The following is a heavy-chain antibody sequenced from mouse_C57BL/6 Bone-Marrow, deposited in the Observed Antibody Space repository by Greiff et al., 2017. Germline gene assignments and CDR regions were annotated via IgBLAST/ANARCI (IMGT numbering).Heavy chain of an antibody. D-gene: IGHD1-2*01. CDR1: GYAFSSSW. CDR2: IYPGDGDT. J-gene: IGHJ1*03. CDR3: ARSRRLRQYFDV. V-gene: IGHV1-82*01. Sequence: VQLQESGPERVKPGASVKISCKASGYAFSSSWMNWVKQRPGKGLEWIGRIYPGDGDTNYNGKFKGKATLTADKSSSTAYMQLSSLTSEDSAVYFCARSRRLRQYFDVWGTGTTVTVSS.